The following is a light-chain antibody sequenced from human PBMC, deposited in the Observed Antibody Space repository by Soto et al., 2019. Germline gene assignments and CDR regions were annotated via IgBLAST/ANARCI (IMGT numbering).Light chain of an antibody. V-gene: IGLV2-23*02. Sequence: QSALTQPASVSGSPGQSITISCTGTSSGVGNYNFVSWYQQHPGKAPKLIIYEVSKRPSGVSNRFSGSKSGNTASLTISGLQAEDEADYSCTTLSRIAHYVFGTGTKVTVL. CDR2: EVS. J-gene: IGLJ1*01. CDR1: SSGVGNYNF. CDR3: TTLSRIAHYV.